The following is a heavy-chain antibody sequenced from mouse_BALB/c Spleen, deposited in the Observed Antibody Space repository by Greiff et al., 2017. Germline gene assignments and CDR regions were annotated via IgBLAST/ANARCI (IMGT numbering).Heavy chain of an antibody. Sequence: QVQLQQSGAELVRPGTSVKVSCKASGYAFTNYLIEWVKQRPGQGLEWIGVINPGSGGTNYNEKFKGKATLTADKSSSTAYMQLSSLTSDDSAVYFCASGPCDGFAYWGQGTLVTVSA. V-gene: IGHV1-54*01. J-gene: IGHJ3*01. CDR1: GYAFTNYL. CDR3: ASGPCDGFAY. D-gene: IGHD2-3*01. CDR2: INPGSGGT.